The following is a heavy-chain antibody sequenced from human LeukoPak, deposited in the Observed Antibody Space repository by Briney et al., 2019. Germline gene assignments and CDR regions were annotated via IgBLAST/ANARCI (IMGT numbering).Heavy chain of an antibody. V-gene: IGHV3-30*02. CDR3: ARTTESYDRSGYWVYYFDY. CDR1: GFSFRKYA. D-gene: IGHD3-22*01. CDR2: IRFDGSNK. J-gene: IGHJ4*02. Sequence: GGSLRLSCSSSGFSFRKYAMHWVRQAPGKGLEWVAFIRFDGSNKYYADSVKGRFTISRDNSKKTVYLQMNSLRGEDTAVYYCARTTESYDRSGYWVYYFDYWGQGTLVTVSS.